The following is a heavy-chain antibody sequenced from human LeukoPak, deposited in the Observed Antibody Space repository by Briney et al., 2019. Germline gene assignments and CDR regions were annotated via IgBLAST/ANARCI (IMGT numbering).Heavy chain of an antibody. CDR2: INSDGSST. V-gene: IGHV3-74*01. D-gene: IGHD1-26*01. J-gene: IGHJ3*02. CDR1: GFTFSSYW. Sequence: GGPLRLSCAASGFTFSSYWMHWVRQAPGKGLVWVSRINSDGSSTSYADSVKGRFTVSRDNSKKTLYLQMTSLSPEDTALYYCAKIGAGATLRPHAFDIWGQGTMVTVSS. CDR3: AKIGAGATLRPHAFDI.